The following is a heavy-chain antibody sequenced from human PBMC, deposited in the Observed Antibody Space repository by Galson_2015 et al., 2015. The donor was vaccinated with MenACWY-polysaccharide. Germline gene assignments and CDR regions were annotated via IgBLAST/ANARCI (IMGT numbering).Heavy chain of an antibody. Sequence: SDTRYSPSFQGQVTISADKSISTAYLQWSSLKASDTAMYYCARQSQVARSDLFDYWGQGTLVTVSS. J-gene: IGHJ4*02. CDR2: SDT. CDR3: ARQSQVARSDLFDY. D-gene: IGHD2-15*01. V-gene: IGHV5-51*01.